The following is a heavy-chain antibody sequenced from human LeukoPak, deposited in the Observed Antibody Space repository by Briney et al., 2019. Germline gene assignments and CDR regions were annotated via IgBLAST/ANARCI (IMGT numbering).Heavy chain of an antibody. D-gene: IGHD1-7*01. J-gene: IGHJ4*02. Sequence: SETLSLTCTVSGGSMSSSSYYWGWIRQPPGKGLEWIGSMYYRGTTYYNPSLNSRVTISADTSKNQFSLMLNSVTAADTAVYYCTRLGMRNYYFDYWGQGTLVTVSS. CDR1: GGSMSSSSYY. V-gene: IGHV4-39*07. CDR3: TRLGMRNYYFDY. CDR2: MYYRGTT.